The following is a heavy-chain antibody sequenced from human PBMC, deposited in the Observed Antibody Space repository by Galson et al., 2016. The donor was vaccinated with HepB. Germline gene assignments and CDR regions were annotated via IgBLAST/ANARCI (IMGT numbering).Heavy chain of an antibody. CDR3: ARDRPEGGSYYFDY. CDR1: GFTFSSYD. J-gene: IGHJ4*02. CDR2: IWYDGSNK. V-gene: IGHV3-33*01. D-gene: IGHD3-16*01. Sequence: SLRLSCAASGFTFSSYDMHWVRQAPGKGLEWVAVIWYDGSNKYYADSVKGRFTISRDNSKNTLYLQMSSLRAEDTAVYYCARDRPEGGSYYFDYWGQGTLVTVSS.